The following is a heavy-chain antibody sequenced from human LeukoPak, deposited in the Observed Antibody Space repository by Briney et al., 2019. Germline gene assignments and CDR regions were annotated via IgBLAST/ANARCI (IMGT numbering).Heavy chain of an antibody. CDR3: AKDLGRYYYDSSGYYQEVY. D-gene: IGHD3-22*01. V-gene: IGHV3-23*01. CDR1: GFTFSSYA. Sequence: GESLRLSCAASGFTFSSYAMSWVRQAPGKGLEWVSAISGSGGSTYYADSVKGRFTISRDNSKNTLYLQMNSLRAEDTAVYYCAKDLGRYYYDSSGYYQEVYWGQGTLVTVSS. J-gene: IGHJ4*02. CDR2: ISGSGGST.